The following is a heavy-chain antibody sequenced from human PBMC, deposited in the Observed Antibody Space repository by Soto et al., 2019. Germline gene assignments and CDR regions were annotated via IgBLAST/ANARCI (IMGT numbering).Heavy chain of an antibody. V-gene: IGHV3-23*01. Sequence: EVQLLESGGGLVQPGGSLRLSCAASGFTFSSYVMSWVRQAPGKGLEWVSAISGSGGSTYYADSVKGRFTISRDNSKNTLYLQMNSLRAEDTAVYYCAKSLGEYYYGSGSYWGQGTLVTVSS. CDR3: AKSLGEYYYGSGSY. J-gene: IGHJ4*02. CDR2: ISGSGGST. CDR1: GFTFSSYV. D-gene: IGHD3-10*01.